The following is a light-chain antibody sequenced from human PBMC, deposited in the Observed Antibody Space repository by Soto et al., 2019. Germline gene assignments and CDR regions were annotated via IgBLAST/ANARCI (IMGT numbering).Light chain of an antibody. J-gene: IGKJ2*01. Sequence: DIVLTKSPDSLAVSLGERATIHCKSSQSVLYSSNNKNSLDWYQQQTGQTPNLLIYWASTRESGVPDRFSGSGSVTDFTLTISSLQAEDVAVYYCQQYYSAPHTFGQGTKLEIK. CDR1: QSVLYSSNNKNS. CDR3: QQYYSAPHT. V-gene: IGKV4-1*01. CDR2: WAS.